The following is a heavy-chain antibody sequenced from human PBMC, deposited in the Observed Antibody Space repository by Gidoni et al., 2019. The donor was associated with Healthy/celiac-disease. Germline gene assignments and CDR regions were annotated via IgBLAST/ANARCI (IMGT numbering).Heavy chain of an antibody. J-gene: IGHJ4*02. CDR3: AKDGGAYSSSWYY. V-gene: IGHV3-23*04. D-gene: IGHD6-13*01. Sequence: EVRLVESGGGLTQPGGSLRLSCVASGFTFNNYAMNWVRQAPGKGLEWGSAISGSDSSTYYADSVKGRFTISRDNSKNTLYLQMNSLRAEDTAVYYCAKDGGAYSSSWYYWGQGTLVTVSS. CDR1: GFTFNNYA. CDR2: ISGSDSST.